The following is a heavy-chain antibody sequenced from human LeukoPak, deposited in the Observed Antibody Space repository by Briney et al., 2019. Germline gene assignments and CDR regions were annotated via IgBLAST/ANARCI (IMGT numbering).Heavy chain of an antibody. J-gene: IGHJ4*02. Sequence: PGGSLRLSCAASGFTFSSYGMHWVRQAPGKGLEWVAVISYDGSNKYYADSVKGRFTISRDNSKNTLYLQMNSLRAEDTAVYYCANSAYDFWSGYYLSGASDYWGQGTLVTVSS. V-gene: IGHV3-30*18. CDR1: GFTFSSYG. CDR3: ANSAYDFWSGYYLSGASDY. D-gene: IGHD3-3*01. CDR2: ISYDGSNK.